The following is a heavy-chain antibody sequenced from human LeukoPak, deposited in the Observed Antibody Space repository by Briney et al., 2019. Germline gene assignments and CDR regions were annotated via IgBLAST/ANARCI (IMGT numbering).Heavy chain of an antibody. V-gene: IGHV1-46*01. J-gene: IGHJ5*02. Sequence: ASVKVSCKASGYTFTSYYMHWVRQAPGQGLEWMGIINPSGGSTSYAQKFQGRVTMTRDMSTSTVYMELSSLRSEDTAVYYCARDRLPRGKYDILTGYYRWFDPWGQETLVTVSS. CDR3: ARDRLPRGKYDILTGYYRWFDP. D-gene: IGHD3-9*01. CDR2: INPSGGST. CDR1: GYTFTSYY.